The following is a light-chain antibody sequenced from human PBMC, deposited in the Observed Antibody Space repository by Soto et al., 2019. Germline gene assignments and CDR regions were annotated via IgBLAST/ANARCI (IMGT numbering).Light chain of an antibody. V-gene: IGLV2-14*01. CDR1: SSDVGTYEH. J-gene: IGLJ2*01. CDR2: EVS. CDR3: QSFDSSRLGLL. Sequence: QSALTQPASVSGSPGQAITVSCIGTSSDVGTYEHVSWYQQHPGKAPKLIIFEVSVRPSGVSYRFSGSKSGNTASLAIAGLQTEDEADYFCQSFDSSRLGLLFGGGTQLTVL.